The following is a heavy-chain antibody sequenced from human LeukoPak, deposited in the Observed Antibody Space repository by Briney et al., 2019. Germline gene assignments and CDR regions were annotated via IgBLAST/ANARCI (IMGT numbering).Heavy chain of an antibody. CDR1: GDSISSFY. CDR3: ARALGPQVALDY. CDR2: VYSSGTT. J-gene: IGHJ4*02. D-gene: IGHD3-16*01. Sequence: PSETLSLTWTVSGDSISSFYWSWIRQSPGKGLEWIGYVYSSGTTTYNPSLKSRVTISVDTSKNQFSLNLSSVTAADTAVYYCARALGPQVALDYWGQGTPVTVSS. V-gene: IGHV4-59*01.